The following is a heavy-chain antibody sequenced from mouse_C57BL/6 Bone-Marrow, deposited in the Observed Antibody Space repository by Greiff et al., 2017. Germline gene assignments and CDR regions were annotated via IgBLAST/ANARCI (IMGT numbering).Heavy chain of an antibody. CDR1: GYTFTSYT. J-gene: IGHJ3*01. Sequence: QVQLKESGAELARPGASVKMSCKASGYTFTSYTMHWVKQRPGQGLEWIGYINPSSGYTKYNQKFKDKATLTADKSSSTAYMQLSSLTSEDSAVYYCAPLSAWFAYWGQGTLVTVSA. D-gene: IGHD1-1*02. CDR2: INPSSGYT. V-gene: IGHV1-4*01. CDR3: APLSAWFAY.